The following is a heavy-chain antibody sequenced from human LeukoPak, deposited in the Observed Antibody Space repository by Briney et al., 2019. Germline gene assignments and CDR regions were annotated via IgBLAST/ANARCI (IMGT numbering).Heavy chain of an antibody. V-gene: IGHV4-4*02. CDR2: ISHDGTR. CDR3: TIENRSFCPFAY. CDR1: GGPIDITNY. J-gene: IGHJ4*02. Sequence: SGTLSLTCGVSGGPIDITNYWSWVRQAPGKGLEWIGEISHDGTRNYNPSLRSRVAMSLDRANNQFSLSLTSVTAADTAVYYCTIENRSFCPFAYWGQGVLVTVSS. D-gene: IGHD2/OR15-2a*01.